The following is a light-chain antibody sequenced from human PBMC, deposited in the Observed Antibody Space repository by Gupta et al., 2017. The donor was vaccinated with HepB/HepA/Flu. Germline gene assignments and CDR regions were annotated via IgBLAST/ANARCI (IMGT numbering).Light chain of an antibody. Sequence: DVHLTQSPSFLSASVGDRVTITCRGSQGISNFLAWYQQKPGKAHDLLISAASTLHFGVPSRFRGSGSGTGFTFTISSLEPEDFETYYCQQLHMFPPWSFGQGTRVEIK. CDR2: AAS. V-gene: IGKV1-9*01. CDR1: QGISNF. J-gene: IGKJ1*01. CDR3: QQLHMFPPWS.